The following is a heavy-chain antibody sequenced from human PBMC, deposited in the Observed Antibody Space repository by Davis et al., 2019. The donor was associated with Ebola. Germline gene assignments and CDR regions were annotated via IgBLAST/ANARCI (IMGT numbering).Heavy chain of an antibody. Sequence: GESLKISCAASGFTFSSYSMNWVRQAPGKGLEWVSSISSSSSYIYYADSVKGRFTISRDNAKNSLYLQMNSLRAEDTAVYYCARDQIYYDFWSGYSPYYFDYWGQGTLVTVSS. CDR2: ISSSSSYI. CDR3: ARDQIYYDFWSGYSPYYFDY. J-gene: IGHJ4*02. D-gene: IGHD3-3*01. V-gene: IGHV3-21*01. CDR1: GFTFSSYS.